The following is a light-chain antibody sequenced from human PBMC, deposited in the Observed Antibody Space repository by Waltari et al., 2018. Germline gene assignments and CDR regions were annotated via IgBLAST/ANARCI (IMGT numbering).Light chain of an antibody. J-gene: IGKJ1*01. CDR2: KAA. CDR1: QRISSW. Sequence: DVQLTQSPSTLSASVGDRVTITCRASQRISSWLAWYQKKPGQAPQVLIYKAATLQSGVPSRFSGSGSGTEFTLTIDSLQPDDVATYYCLQYSNYSWTFGQGTKVEVE. V-gene: IGKV1-5*03. CDR3: LQYSNYSWT.